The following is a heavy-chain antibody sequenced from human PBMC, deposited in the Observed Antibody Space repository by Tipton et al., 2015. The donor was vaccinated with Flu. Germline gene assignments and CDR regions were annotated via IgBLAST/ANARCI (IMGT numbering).Heavy chain of an antibody. D-gene: IGHD2-15*01. CDR1: GITFSSYW. CDR3: TRGAVVAAIAYWYFDL. CDR2: IKEDGSEK. Sequence: SLRLSCAASGITFSSYWMSWVRQAPGKGLEWVANIKEDGSEKYYVDSVKGRFSISRDNAKNSLYLQMNSLKTEDTAVYYCTRGAVVAAIAYWYFDLWGRGTLVTVSS. J-gene: IGHJ2*01. V-gene: IGHV3-7*03.